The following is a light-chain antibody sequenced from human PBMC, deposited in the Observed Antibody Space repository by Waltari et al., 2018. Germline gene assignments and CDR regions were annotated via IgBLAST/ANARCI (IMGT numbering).Light chain of an antibody. CDR3: QVWDGDSDHPV. V-gene: IGLV3-21*03. CDR2: DDT. J-gene: IGLJ2*01. Sequence: YELTQPPSVSVAPGKTAKISCGGHDLRAKTVHWYQQKPGQAPVLVIYDDTVRPSGIPKRFSASDTATLTIARVEAGDEAVYYCQVWDGDSDHPVFGGGTKLTVL. CDR1: DLRAKT.